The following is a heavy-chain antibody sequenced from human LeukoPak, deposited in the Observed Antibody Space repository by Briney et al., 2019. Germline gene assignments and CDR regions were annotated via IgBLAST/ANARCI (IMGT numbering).Heavy chain of an antibody. Sequence: ASVKVSCKASGYTFTSYGISWVRQAPGQGLEWMGWIRAYNGNTNYAQKLQGRVTMTTDTSTSTAYMELRNLRSDDTAVYYCARDRTDIVVVPAAPMGWFDPWGQGTLVTVSS. CDR2: IRAYNGNT. CDR1: GYTFTSYG. CDR3: ARDRTDIVVVPAAPMGWFDP. V-gene: IGHV1-18*01. D-gene: IGHD2-2*01. J-gene: IGHJ5*02.